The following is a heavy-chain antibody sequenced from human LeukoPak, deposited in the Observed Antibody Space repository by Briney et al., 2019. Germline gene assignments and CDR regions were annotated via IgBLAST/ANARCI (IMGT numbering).Heavy chain of an antibody. CDR1: GGSFSGYY. J-gene: IGHJ5*02. Sequence: SETLSLTCAVYGGSFSGYYWSWIRQPPGKGLEWIGEINHSGSTNYNPSLKSRVTISVDTSKNQFSLKLSSVTAADTAVYYCARGSVAGICPWGQGTLVTVSS. V-gene: IGHV4-34*01. CDR3: ARGSVAGICP. CDR2: INHSGST. D-gene: IGHD6-19*01.